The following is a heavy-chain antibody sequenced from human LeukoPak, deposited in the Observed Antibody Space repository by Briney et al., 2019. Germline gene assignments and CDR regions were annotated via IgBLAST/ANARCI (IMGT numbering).Heavy chain of an antibody. D-gene: IGHD2-2*02. CDR1: GFTVRSYW. V-gene: IGHV3-74*01. CDR3: ARARYCSTTSCSTWASEVWVFDY. Sequence: GGSLGLSCAASGFTVRSYWMHWVRQAPGKGLVWVSRINSDGSSTSYADSVKGRFTISRDNAKNTLYLQMNSLRGEDTAVYYCARARYCSTTSCSTWASEVWVFDYWGQGPLVTVSS. J-gene: IGHJ4*02. CDR2: INSDGSST.